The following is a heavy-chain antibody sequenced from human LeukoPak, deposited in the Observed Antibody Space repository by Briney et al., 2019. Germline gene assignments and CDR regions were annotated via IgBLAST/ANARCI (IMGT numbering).Heavy chain of an antibody. D-gene: IGHD6-13*01. CDR2: IYYSGST. CDR3: ARLAPHSIAAAGNDAFDI. CDR1: GGSISCSSYY. V-gene: IGHV4-39*01. J-gene: IGHJ3*02. Sequence: SETLSLTCTVSGGSISCSSYYWGWIRQPPGKGLEWIGSIYYSGSTYYNPSLKSRVTISVDTSKNQFSLKLSSVTAADTAVYYCARLAPHSIAAAGNDAFDIWGQGTMVTVSS.